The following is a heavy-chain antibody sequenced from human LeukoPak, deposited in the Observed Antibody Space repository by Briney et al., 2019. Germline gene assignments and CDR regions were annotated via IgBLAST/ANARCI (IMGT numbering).Heavy chain of an antibody. CDR1: GFTFSTYS. CDR3: AKDGAWLRFDD. V-gene: IGHV3-23*01. J-gene: IGHJ4*02. Sequence: GGSLRLSCAASGFTFSTYSMNWVRQAPGKGVEWVSAIGGSGGSTYYADSVKGRFTISRDNSKNTLYLQMNNVRAEDTAVYYCAKDGAWLRFDDWGQGTLVTVSS. CDR2: IGGSGGST. D-gene: IGHD5-12*01.